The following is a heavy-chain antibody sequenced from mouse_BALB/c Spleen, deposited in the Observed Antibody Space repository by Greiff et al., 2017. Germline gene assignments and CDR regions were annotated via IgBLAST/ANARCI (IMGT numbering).Heavy chain of an antibody. J-gene: IGHJ3*01. CDR2: ISSGGST. V-gene: IGHV5-6-5*01. CDR1: GFTFSSYA. Sequence: EVQLVESGGGLVKPGGSLKLSCAASGFTFSSYAMSWVRQTPEKRLEWVASISSGGSTYYPDSVKGRFTISRDNARNILYLQMSSLRSEDTAMYYCARAGNGNYAWFAYWGQGTLVTVSA. CDR3: ARAGNGNYAWFAY. D-gene: IGHD2-1*01.